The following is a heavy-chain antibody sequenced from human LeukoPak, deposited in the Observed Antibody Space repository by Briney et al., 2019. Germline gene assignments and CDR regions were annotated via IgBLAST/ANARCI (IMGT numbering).Heavy chain of an antibody. CDR2: IYYTGST. CDR1: GGSISSYY. D-gene: IGHD5-12*01. Sequence: SETLSLTCTVSGGSISSYYWSWIRQPPGKGLEWIGYIYYTGSTNYNPSLNSRVTISVDTSKNQSSLQLSSVTAADTAVYYCARLDSGYEIDYWGQGPLVTVSS. V-gene: IGHV4-59*08. J-gene: IGHJ4*02. CDR3: ARLDSGYEIDY.